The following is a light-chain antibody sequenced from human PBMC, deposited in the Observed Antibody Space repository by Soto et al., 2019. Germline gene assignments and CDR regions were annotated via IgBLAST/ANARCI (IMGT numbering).Light chain of an antibody. J-gene: IGLJ2*01. CDR1: SSNIGSNP. Sequence: QSVLTQQPSASGTPGLRVTFSCSGSSSNIGSNPVSWYQLLPGTAPKLLIYDNERPSGVPDRFSGSKSGTSASLAISGLQSDDEADYYCAAWDASLNGVVFGGGTKLTVL. V-gene: IGLV1-44*01. CDR2: DN. CDR3: AAWDASLNGVV.